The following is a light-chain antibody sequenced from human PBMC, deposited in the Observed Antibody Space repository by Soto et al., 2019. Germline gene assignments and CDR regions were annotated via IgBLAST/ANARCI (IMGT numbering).Light chain of an antibody. CDR2: EVS. Sequence: QSVLTQPASVSGSPGQSITISCTGTSSDVGSYNLVSWYQQHPGKAPKLMIYEVSKRPSGVSNRFSGSKSGNTASLTISGLQAEDEADYYCCSYAAILYVFGTGTSSPS. CDR1: SSDVGSYNL. CDR3: CSYAAILYV. J-gene: IGLJ1*01. V-gene: IGLV2-23*02.